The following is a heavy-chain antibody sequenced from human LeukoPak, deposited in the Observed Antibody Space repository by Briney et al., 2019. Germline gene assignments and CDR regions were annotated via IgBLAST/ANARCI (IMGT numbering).Heavy chain of an antibody. V-gene: IGHV1-2*02. CDR1: GYTFIDYH. J-gene: IGHJ4*02. Sequence: GASVKVSCKASGYTFIDYHMHWVRQAPGQGLEWMAWINPKTGGSNSAQKFQGRVTMTRDTSITTAYMELSSLRSDDTAVYYCARDVPGYSSEFDYRGQGTLVTVSS. CDR2: INPKTGGS. D-gene: IGHD6-25*01. CDR3: ARDVPGYSSEFDY.